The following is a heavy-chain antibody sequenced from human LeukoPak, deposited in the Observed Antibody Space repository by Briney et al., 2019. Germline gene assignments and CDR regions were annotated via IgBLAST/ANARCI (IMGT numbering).Heavy chain of an antibody. V-gene: IGHV3-74*03. Sequence: GSLRLSCAASGFTFSTYWVHWVRQAPGKGLVWVSRINRDGSTTKYADSVKGRFTVSRDNAKNTLNLQMNSLRAEDTAVYYCARDKKSGESSEIDYWGQGTLVTVSS. D-gene: IGHD3-3*01. J-gene: IGHJ4*02. CDR2: INRDGSTT. CDR1: GFTFSTYW. CDR3: ARDKKSGESSEIDY.